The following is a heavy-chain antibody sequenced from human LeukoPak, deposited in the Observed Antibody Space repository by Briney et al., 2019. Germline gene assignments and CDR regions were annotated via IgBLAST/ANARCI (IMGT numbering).Heavy chain of an antibody. CDR3: SRRGWGSYSQDY. Sequence: GGSLRLSCEGTGFTFGDYFMTWIRQAPGKGLEWLSYISGTSQTIYYADSVRGRFTVSRDNAKQSLFLQMNSLRVDDTAIYYCSRRGWGSYSQDYWGQGTPVTVSA. CDR1: GFTFGDYF. J-gene: IGHJ4*02. V-gene: IGHV3-11*01. D-gene: IGHD3-10*01. CDR2: ISGTSQTI.